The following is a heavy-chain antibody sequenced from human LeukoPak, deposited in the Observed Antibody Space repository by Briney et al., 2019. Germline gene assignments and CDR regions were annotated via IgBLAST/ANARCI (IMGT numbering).Heavy chain of an antibody. CDR3: AREGRSSSSDDYYYYMDV. Sequence: ASVKVSCKASGGTFSSYAISWVRQAPGQGLEWMGGIFPIFGTANYAQKFQGRVTITTDESTSTAYMELSSLRSEDTAVYYCAREGRSSSSDDYYYYMDVWGKGTTVTVSS. D-gene: IGHD6-6*01. CDR2: IFPIFGTA. CDR1: GGTFSSYA. V-gene: IGHV1-69*05. J-gene: IGHJ6*03.